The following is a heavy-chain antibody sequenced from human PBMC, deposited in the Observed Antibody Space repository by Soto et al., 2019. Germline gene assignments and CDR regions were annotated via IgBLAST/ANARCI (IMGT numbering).Heavy chain of an antibody. V-gene: IGHV3-53*01. J-gene: IGHJ6*02. CDR1: GFTVSSNY. D-gene: IGHD6-13*01. CDR3: AREGLGPYSSSWYGRYYYYGMDV. CDR2: IYSGGST. Sequence: PGGSLRLSCAASGFTVSSNYMSWVRQAPGKGLEWVSVIYSGGSTYYADSVKGRFTISRDNSKNTLYLQMNSLRAEDTAVYYCAREGLGPYSSSWYGRYYYYGMDVWGQGTTVTVSS.